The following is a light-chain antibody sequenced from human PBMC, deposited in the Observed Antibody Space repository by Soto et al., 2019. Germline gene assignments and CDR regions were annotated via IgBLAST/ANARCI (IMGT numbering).Light chain of an antibody. J-gene: IGKJ1*01. CDR1: QTFSNSF. Sequence: EIVLTQSPGTLSLSPGERATLSCRASQTFSNSFLSWFQQIPGQAPRLLIYGASSRATGIPDRFSGSGSGTDFTLTISRLEPEDFAVYYCQQYGSSPGTFGQGTKVDIK. CDR3: QQYGSSPGT. V-gene: IGKV3-20*01. CDR2: GAS.